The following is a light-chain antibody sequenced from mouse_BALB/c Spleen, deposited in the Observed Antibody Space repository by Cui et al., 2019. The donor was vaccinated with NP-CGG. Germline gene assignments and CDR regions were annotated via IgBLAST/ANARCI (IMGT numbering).Light chain of an antibody. J-gene: IGLJ1*01. CDR3: ALWYSNHWV. CDR2: GTN. V-gene: IGLV1*01. CDR1: TGAVTTSNY. Sequence: QAVVTQESTFTTSPGETVTLTCRSSTGAVTTSNYANWVQEKPDHLFTGLMGGTNNRAPGVPARFSGSLIGDKAALIITGAQTEDETIYFCALWYSNHWVFGGGTKLTVL.